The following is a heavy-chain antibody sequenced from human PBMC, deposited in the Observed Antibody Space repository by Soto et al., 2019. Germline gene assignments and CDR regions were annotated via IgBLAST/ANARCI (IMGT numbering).Heavy chain of an antibody. V-gene: IGHV4-30-2*06. J-gene: IGHJ4*02. CDR2: ISHRGST. CDR3: ARARGSDSSSWYKQFDY. Sequence: QVQLQESGSGLVKPSQTLSLTCAVSGGSISSGGYTWTWIRQSPGLGLEWIGYISHRGSTSYNPSLKSRVTISVDLSRNQFSLKLPSVIAADTAVYFCARARGSDSSSWYKQFDYWGQGALVTVSS. CDR1: GGSISSGGYT. D-gene: IGHD6-13*01.